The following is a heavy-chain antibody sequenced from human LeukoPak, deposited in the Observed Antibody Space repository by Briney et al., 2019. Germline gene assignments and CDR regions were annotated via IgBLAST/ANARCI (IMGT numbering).Heavy chain of an antibody. J-gene: IGHJ4*02. V-gene: IGHV4-34*01. CDR3: ARGLEWELDPYFDY. Sequence: SETLSLTCAVYGGSFSGYYWSWIRQPPGKRLEWIGEINHSGSTNYNPSLKSRVTISVDTSKNQFSLKLSSVTAADTAVYYCARGLEWELDPYFDYWGQGTLVTVSS. D-gene: IGHD1-26*01. CDR1: GGSFSGYY. CDR2: INHSGST.